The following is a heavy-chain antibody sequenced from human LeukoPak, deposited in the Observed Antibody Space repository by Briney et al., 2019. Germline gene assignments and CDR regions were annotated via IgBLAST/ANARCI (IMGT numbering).Heavy chain of an antibody. Sequence: ASVKVSCKASGYTFTGYYMHWVRQAPGQGREWMGWINPNSGGTNYAQKFQGRVTMTRDTSISTAYMELSRLRSDDTAVYYCARGNYDSSGQGAFDIWGQGTMVTVSS. CDR3: ARGNYDSSGQGAFDI. CDR1: GYTFTGYY. V-gene: IGHV1-2*02. CDR2: INPNSGGT. J-gene: IGHJ3*02. D-gene: IGHD3-22*01.